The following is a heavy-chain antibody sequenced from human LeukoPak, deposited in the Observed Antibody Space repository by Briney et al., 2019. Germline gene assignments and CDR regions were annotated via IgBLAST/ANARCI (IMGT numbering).Heavy chain of an antibody. D-gene: IGHD3-3*01. CDR3: AKPARGWSDDY. Sequence: GGSLRLSCAASGFTFSSYGMSWVRQAPGKGLEWVSVISGSGGSTYYADSVKGRFTISRDNSKNMLYLQMNSLRAEDTAVYYCAKPARGWSDDYWGQGTLVTVSS. CDR1: GFTFSSYG. V-gene: IGHV3-23*01. J-gene: IGHJ4*02. CDR2: ISGSGGST.